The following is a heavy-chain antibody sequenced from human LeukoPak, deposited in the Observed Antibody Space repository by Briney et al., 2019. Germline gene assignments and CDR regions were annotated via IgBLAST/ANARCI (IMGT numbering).Heavy chain of an antibody. CDR1: GYTFTGYY. V-gene: IGHV1-2*02. Sequence: ASVKVSCKASGYTFTGYYMHWVRQAPGQGLEWMGWINPNSGGTNYAQKFQGRVTMTRDTSISTAYMELSRPRSDDTAVYYCARGRRGNSGSYGYWGQGTLVTVSS. CDR3: ARGRRGNSGSYGY. J-gene: IGHJ4*02. CDR2: INPNSGGT. D-gene: IGHD1-26*01.